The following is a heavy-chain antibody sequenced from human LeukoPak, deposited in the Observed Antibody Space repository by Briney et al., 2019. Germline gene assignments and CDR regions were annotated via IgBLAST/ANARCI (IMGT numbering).Heavy chain of an antibody. Sequence: GGSLRLSCAASGFTFSTYSMNWVRQAPGKGLEWVSYISSSSSTIYYADSVKGRFTISRDNSKNSLYLQMNSLRDEDTAVYYCARDSLYYYGSGSYSYWGQGTLVTVSS. CDR3: ARDSLYYYGSGSYSY. J-gene: IGHJ4*02. CDR2: ISSSSSTI. D-gene: IGHD3-10*01. CDR1: GFTFSTYS. V-gene: IGHV3-48*02.